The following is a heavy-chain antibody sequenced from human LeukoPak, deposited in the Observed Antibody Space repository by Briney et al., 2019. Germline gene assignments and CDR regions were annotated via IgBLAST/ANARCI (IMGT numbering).Heavy chain of an antibody. CDR1: GFSVSSNY. CDR3: ARVGPGGDGYYYCYFDY. J-gene: IGHJ4*02. V-gene: IGHV3-53*01. D-gene: IGHD5-24*01. Sequence: PGGSLRLSCAASGFSVSSNYMSWVRQAPGKGLEWVSVIYSGCNIYYADSVKGRFSISRDNSKNTLYLQVNSLRVEDTAVYYCARVGPGGDGYYYCYFDYWGQGTLVTVSS. CDR2: IYSGCNI.